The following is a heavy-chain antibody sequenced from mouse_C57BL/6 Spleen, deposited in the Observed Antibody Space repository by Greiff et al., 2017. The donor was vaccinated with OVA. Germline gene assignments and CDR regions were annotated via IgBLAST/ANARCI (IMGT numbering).Heavy chain of an antibody. CDR2: ISYDGSN. Sequence: EVQLQQSGPGLVKPSQSLSLTCSVTGYSITSGYYWNWIRQIPGNKLEWMGYISYDGSNNYNPSLKNRISITRDTSKNQFFLKLNSVTTEDTATYYCAGHPHLDYWGQGTTLTVSS. D-gene: IGHD6-1*01. CDR3: AGHPHLDY. V-gene: IGHV3-6*01. J-gene: IGHJ2*01. CDR1: GYSITSGYY.